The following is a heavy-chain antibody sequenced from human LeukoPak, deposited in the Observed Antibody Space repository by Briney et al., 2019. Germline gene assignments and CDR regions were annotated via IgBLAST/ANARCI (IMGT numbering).Heavy chain of an antibody. Sequence: SETLSLTCTVSGVSISSSYSYWGWIRQPPGMGLEWIGSIYYTGNTYYNSSLKSQVSISIDTSKNQFSLKLTSVTAADTAVYYCARGHSSGWRISTRPLHYWGQGTLVTVSS. CDR3: ARGHSSGWRISTRPLHY. CDR2: IYYTGNT. D-gene: IGHD6-19*01. V-gene: IGHV4-39*01. CDR1: GVSISSSYSY. J-gene: IGHJ4*02.